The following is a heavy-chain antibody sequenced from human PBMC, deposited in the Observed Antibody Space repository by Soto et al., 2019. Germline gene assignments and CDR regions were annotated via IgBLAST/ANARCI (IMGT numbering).Heavy chain of an antibody. V-gene: IGHV3-23*01. Sequence: EVQLLESGGGLVQPGGSLRLSCAASGFTFSSYAMSWVRQAPGKGLEWVSAISGSGGSTYYADSVKGRFTISRDNSKNTLYLQMNSLRAEDTAVYYCAKDGRYYDSSGYYYWVAFDIWGQGTMVTVSS. J-gene: IGHJ3*02. CDR3: AKDGRYYDSSGYYYWVAFDI. D-gene: IGHD3-22*01. CDR2: ISGSGGST. CDR1: GFTFSSYA.